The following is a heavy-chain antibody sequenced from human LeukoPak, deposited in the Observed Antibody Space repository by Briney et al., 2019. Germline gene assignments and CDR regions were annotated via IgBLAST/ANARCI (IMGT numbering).Heavy chain of an antibody. D-gene: IGHD2-21*01. V-gene: IGHV3-23*01. Sequence: GGSLRLSCAASGFTFSSYGMSWVRQAPGKGLEWVSAISGSGGSTYYADSVKGRFTISRDNSKNTLYLQMNSLRAEDTAVYYCAKGGEDYYYYYMDVWGKGTTVTISS. CDR2: ISGSGGST. J-gene: IGHJ6*03. CDR1: GFTFSSYG. CDR3: AKGGEDYYYYYMDV.